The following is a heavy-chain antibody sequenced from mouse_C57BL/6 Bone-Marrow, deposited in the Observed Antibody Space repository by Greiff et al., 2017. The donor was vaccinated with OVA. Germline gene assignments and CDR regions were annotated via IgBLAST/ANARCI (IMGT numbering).Heavy chain of an antibody. CDR2: INSDGGST. Sequence: DVKLVESGGGLVQPGESLKLSCESNEYEFPSHDMSWVRKTPEKRLELVAAINSDGGSTYYPDTMERRFIISRDNTKKTLYLQMSSLRSEDTALYYCARHRGHYGSSYGYFDVWGTGTTVTVSS. CDR3: ARHRGHYGSSYGYFDV. D-gene: IGHD1-1*01. V-gene: IGHV5-2*01. CDR1: EYEFPSHD. J-gene: IGHJ1*03.